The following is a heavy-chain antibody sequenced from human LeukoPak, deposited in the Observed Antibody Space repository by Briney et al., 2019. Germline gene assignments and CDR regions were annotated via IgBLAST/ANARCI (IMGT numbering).Heavy chain of an antibody. Sequence: GGSLRLSCAASGFTFDDYAMHWVRQAPGKGLEWVSGISWNSGSIGYADSVKGRFTISRDNAKNSLYLQMNSLRAGDTALYYCAKGLRIQLWASLFDYWGQGTLVTVSS. V-gene: IGHV3-9*01. D-gene: IGHD5-18*01. J-gene: IGHJ4*02. CDR2: ISWNSGSI. CDR1: GFTFDDYA. CDR3: AKGLRIQLWASLFDY.